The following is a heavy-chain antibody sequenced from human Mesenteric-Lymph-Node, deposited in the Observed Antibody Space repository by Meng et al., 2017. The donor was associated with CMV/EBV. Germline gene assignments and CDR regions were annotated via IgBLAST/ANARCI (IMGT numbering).Heavy chain of an antibody. CDR3: ARGDIVVVPAAMGLVDAFDI. CDR1: GGSISSYY. V-gene: IGHV4-59*01. CDR2: IYYSGST. D-gene: IGHD2-2*01. Sequence: GSLRLSCTVSGGSISSYYWSWIRQPPGKGLEWIGYIYYSGSTNYNPSLKSRVTISVDTSKNQFSPKLSSVTAADTAVYYCARGDIVVVPAAMGLVDAFDIWGQGTMVTVSS. J-gene: IGHJ3*02.